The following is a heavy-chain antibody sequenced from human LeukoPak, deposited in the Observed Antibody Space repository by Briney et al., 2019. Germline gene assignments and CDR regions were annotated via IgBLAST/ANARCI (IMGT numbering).Heavy chain of an antibody. CDR3: ARSSHYDILTGYSEEDAFDI. V-gene: IGHV3-53*01. CDR2: IYSGGST. J-gene: IGHJ3*02. D-gene: IGHD3-9*01. CDR1: GVTVSSNY. Sequence: PGGSLRLSCAASGVTVSSNYMRWVRQAPGKGLEWGSVIYSGGSTDYADSVKGRFTISRDTSKNTLYLQMNSLRVEDTAVYYCARSSHYDILTGYSEEDAFDIWGQGTMVTASS.